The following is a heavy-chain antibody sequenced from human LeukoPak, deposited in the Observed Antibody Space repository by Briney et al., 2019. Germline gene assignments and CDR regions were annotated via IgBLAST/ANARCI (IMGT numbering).Heavy chain of an antibody. Sequence: GASVKVSCKASGYTFTGYYMHWVRQAPGQGLEWMGWINPNSGGTNYAQKLQGRVTMTRDTSISTAYMELSRLRSDDTAVYYCARVFEEGDGHGLGDSNWGQGTLVTVSS. J-gene: IGHJ4*02. CDR3: ARVFEEGDGHGLGDSN. CDR1: GYTFTGYY. CDR2: INPNSGGT. D-gene: IGHD3-10*02. V-gene: IGHV1-2*02.